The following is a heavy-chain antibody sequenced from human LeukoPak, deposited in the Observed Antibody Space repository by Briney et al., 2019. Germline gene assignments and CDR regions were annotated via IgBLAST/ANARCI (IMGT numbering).Heavy chain of an antibody. Sequence: ASVKVSCKASAYTFTGYYMHWVRQAPGQGLEGMGRINPNSGGTNYAQKFQGRVTMTRDTSISTAYMELSRLRSDDTAVYYCARVVTAVYYYYMDVWGKGTTVTVSS. CDR2: INPNSGGT. D-gene: IGHD2-21*02. CDR1: AYTFTGYY. CDR3: ARVVTAVYYYYMDV. J-gene: IGHJ6*03. V-gene: IGHV1-2*06.